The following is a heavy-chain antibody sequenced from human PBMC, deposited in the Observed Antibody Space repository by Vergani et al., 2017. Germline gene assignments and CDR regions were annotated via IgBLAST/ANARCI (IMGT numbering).Heavy chain of an antibody. V-gene: IGHV3-23*04. Sequence: EVQLVESGGGLVQPGGSLRLSCAASGFTFSSYAMSWVRQAPGKGLEWVSAISGSGGSTYYADSVKGRFTTSRDNSKNTLYLQMNSLRAEDTAVYYGAKVRGGSSWAYYFDYWGQGTLVTVSS. CDR1: GFTFSSYA. D-gene: IGHD6-13*01. CDR3: AKVRGGSSWAYYFDY. CDR2: ISGSGGST. J-gene: IGHJ4*02.